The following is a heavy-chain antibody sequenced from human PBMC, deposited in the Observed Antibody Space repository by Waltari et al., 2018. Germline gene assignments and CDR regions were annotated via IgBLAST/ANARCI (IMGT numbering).Heavy chain of an antibody. D-gene: IGHD2-15*01. V-gene: IGHV3-23*01. CDR1: GFTFSNED. Sequence: EVQLLESGGALVQPGGSLGLAGAVSGFTFSNEDMSWVRQAPGTGLEWVSTVIASGDITYYADSVEGRFTISRDNFKKMLYLQMTSLRAGDTALYYCAKDGEDGPDYGLDVWGRGTTVTVSS. CDR3: AKDGEDGPDYGLDV. J-gene: IGHJ6*02. CDR2: VIASGDIT.